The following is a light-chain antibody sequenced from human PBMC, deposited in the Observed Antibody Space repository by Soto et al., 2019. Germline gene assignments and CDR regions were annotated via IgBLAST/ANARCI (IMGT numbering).Light chain of an antibody. J-gene: IGLJ1*01. V-gene: IGLV2-18*02. Sequence: QSVLTQPPSVSGSPGQSVTISCTGTSSDVGGYNRVSWYQQPPGTAPKLMIFEVNNRPSGVPDRFSGSKSGNTASLTISGLQAEDEADYYCTSYTSATTYVFGTGTKLTVL. CDR1: SSDVGGYNR. CDR2: EVN. CDR3: TSYTSATTYV.